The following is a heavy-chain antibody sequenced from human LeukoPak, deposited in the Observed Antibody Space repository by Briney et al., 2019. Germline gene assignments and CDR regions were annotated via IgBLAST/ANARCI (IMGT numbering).Heavy chain of an antibody. Sequence: SETLSLTCTVSGGSISSSSYYWGWIRQPPGKGLELIGSIYYSGGTYYNPSLKSRVTISVDTSKNQFSLKLSSVTAADTAVYYCARGSSWSPDYFQHWGQGTLVTVSS. CDR2: IYYSGGT. CDR3: ARGSSWSPDYFQH. D-gene: IGHD6-13*01. V-gene: IGHV4-39*01. CDR1: GGSISSSSYY. J-gene: IGHJ1*01.